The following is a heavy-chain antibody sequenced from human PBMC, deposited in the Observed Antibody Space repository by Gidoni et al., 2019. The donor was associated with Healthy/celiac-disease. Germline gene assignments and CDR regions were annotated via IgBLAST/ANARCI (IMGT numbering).Heavy chain of an antibody. D-gene: IGHD6-19*01. CDR2: YPGDSDT. Sequence: YPGDSDTRYSPSFQGQVTISADKSISTAYLQWSSLKASDTAMYYCARPHSSGSGNWFDPWGQGTLVTVSS. J-gene: IGHJ5*02. CDR3: ARPHSSGSGNWFDP. V-gene: IGHV5-51*01.